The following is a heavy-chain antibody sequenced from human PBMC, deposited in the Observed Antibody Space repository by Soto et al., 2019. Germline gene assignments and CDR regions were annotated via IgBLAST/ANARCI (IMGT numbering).Heavy chain of an antibody. CDR3: ARRIPILSRDSKFDY. CDR1: GGCLSGYY. V-gene: IGHV4-34*01. CDR2: INHSGST. D-gene: IGHD3-9*01. Sequence: SETLSLTCAVYGGCLSGYYWSWIRQPPGKGLEWIGEINHSGSTNYNPSLKSRVTISVDTSKNQFSLKLSSVIAADTAVYYCARRIPILSRDSKFDYWGQGTLVTVSS. J-gene: IGHJ4*02.